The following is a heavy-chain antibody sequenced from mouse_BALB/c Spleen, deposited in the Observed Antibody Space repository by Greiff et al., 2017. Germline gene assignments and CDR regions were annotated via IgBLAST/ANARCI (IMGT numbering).Heavy chain of an antibody. CDR3: ARENYRYDVAY. D-gene: IGHD2-14*01. Sequence: VQLQQSGPELVKPGASVKISCKASGYSFTGYYMHWVKQSHVKSLEWIGRINPYNGATSYNQNFKDKASLTVDKSSSTAYMELHSLTSEDSAVYYCARENYRYDVAYWGQGTLVTVSA. J-gene: IGHJ3*01. CDR1: GYSFTGYY. CDR2: INPYNGAT. V-gene: IGHV1-31*01.